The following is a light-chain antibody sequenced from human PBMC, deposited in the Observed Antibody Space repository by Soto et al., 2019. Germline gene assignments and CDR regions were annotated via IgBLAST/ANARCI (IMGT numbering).Light chain of an antibody. CDR3: QQRSRWPLT. J-gene: IGKJ4*01. CDR2: DAS. Sequence: EIVFTQSPATLSLSPGERATLSCRASQSVSSYLAWYQQKPGQAPRLLIYDASNRDTGIPARFSGRGSGTDFTLTISRLETEDFAVYYCQQRSRWPLTFGGGTQVDIK. V-gene: IGKV3-11*01. CDR1: QSVSSY.